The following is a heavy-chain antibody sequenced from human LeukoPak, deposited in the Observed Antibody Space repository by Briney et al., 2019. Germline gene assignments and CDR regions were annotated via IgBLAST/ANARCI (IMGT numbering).Heavy chain of an antibody. Sequence: PSETLSLTCAVYGGSFSGYYWSWIRQPPGKGLEWIGEINHSGSTNYNPSLKSRVTISADTSKNQFSLKLSSVTAADTAVYYCAREGFDIVVVPAAMPNYYYYMDVWGKGTTVTVSS. J-gene: IGHJ6*03. D-gene: IGHD2-2*01. CDR1: GGSFSGYY. CDR2: INHSGST. CDR3: AREGFDIVVVPAAMPNYYYYMDV. V-gene: IGHV4-34*01.